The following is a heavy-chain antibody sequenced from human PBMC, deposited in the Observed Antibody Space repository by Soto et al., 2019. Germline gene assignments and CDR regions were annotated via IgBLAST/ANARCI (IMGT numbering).Heavy chain of an antibody. J-gene: IGHJ6*02. CDR2: ISFDGATK. CDR3: AKDQSASSNSYHAMDV. D-gene: IGHD6-6*01. V-gene: IGHV3-30*09. Sequence: QEQLVESGGGVVQPGRPLRLSCAASEFTFSPYPMHWVRQAPGKGLEWVAVISFDGATKYYADSVKGRFATSRDNSMNTLYLQMNSLRTEDTAVYYCAKDQSASSNSYHAMDVWGPGTTVTVSS. CDR1: EFTFSPYP.